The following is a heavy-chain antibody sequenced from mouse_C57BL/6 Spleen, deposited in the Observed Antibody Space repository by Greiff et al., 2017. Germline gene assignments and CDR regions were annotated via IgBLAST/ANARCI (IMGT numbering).Heavy chain of an antibody. D-gene: IGHD2-1*01. Sequence: VQLQQSGAELVRPGASVTLSCKASGYTFTDYEMHWVKQTPVHGLEWIGAIDPETGGTAYNQKFKGKAILTADKSSSTAYMELRSLTSEDSAVYYCTRSRGNYVGAMDYWGQGTSVTVSS. J-gene: IGHJ4*01. V-gene: IGHV1-15*01. CDR3: TRSRGNYVGAMDY. CDR2: IDPETGGT. CDR1: GYTFTDYE.